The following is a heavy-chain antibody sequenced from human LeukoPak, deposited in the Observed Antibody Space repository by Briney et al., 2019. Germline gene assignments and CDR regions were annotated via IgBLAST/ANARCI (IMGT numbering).Heavy chain of an antibody. J-gene: IGHJ4*02. CDR3: ARESYYDSSGYSDY. CDR1: GYTFTSYG. Sequence: ASVKVSCKASGYTFTSYGISWVRQAPGQGLEWMGWISAILGIANYAQKFQGRVTITADKSTSTAYMELSSLRSEDTAVYYCARESYYDSSGYSDYWGQGTLVTVSS. D-gene: IGHD3-22*01. CDR2: ISAILGIA. V-gene: IGHV1-69*10.